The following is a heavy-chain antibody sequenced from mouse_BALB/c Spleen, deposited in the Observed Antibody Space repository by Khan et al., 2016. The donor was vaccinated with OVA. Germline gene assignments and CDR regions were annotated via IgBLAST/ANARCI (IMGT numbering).Heavy chain of an antibody. Sequence: EVELVESGGGLVKPGGSLKLSCAASEFTFSDYYMYWVRQTPEKRLEWVATISDGGSYTSYPDSVQGRFTISRDNAKNNLYLQMSSLKSEDTAMYYCSRGGYGAFGFWGQGTLVTVSA. CDR2: ISDGGSYT. CDR3: SRGGYGAFGF. D-gene: IGHD2-2*01. CDR1: EFTFSDYY. V-gene: IGHV5-4*02. J-gene: IGHJ3*01.